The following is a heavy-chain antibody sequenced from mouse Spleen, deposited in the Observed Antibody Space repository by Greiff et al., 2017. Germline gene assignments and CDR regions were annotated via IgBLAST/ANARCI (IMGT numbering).Heavy chain of an antibody. Sequence: DVKLVESGAELVKPGASVKLSCTASGFNIKDTYMHWVKQRPEQGLEWIGRIDPANGNTKYDPKFQGKATITADTSSNTAYLQLSSLTSEDTAVYYCAFYDYDEGNAMDYWGQGTSVTVSS. CDR2: IDPANGNT. CDR3: AFYDYDEGNAMDY. CDR1: GFNIKDTY. J-gene: IGHJ4*01. V-gene: IGHV14-3*02. D-gene: IGHD2-4*01.